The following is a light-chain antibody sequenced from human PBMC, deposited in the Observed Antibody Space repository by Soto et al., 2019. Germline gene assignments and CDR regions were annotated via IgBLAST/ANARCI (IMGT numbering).Light chain of an antibody. CDR2: AAS. J-gene: IGKJ5*01. Sequence: DVQMTQSPSSVSASVGDRVTITCRASQGIRSWLAWYQQKPGKAPRVPIYAASSLQTGVPSRFSGSGSGTEFTLTISSLQPEDFATYYCLQANSFPITFGQGTRLEIK. V-gene: IGKV1-12*01. CDR3: LQANSFPIT. CDR1: QGIRSW.